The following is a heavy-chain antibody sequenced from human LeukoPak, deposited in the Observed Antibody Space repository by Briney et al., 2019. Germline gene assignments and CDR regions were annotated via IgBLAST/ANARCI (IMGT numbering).Heavy chain of an antibody. D-gene: IGHD4/OR15-4a*01. Sequence: SQTLSLTCNVSGGSISSGRYYWSWIRQPAGKGLEWIGRIYTRGSTNYNPSLKSRVTMSVDTSKNQFSLKLSSVTAADTAVYFCARELRRRMTAIGYGPREYYYYMDVWGKGTTVTISS. V-gene: IGHV4-61*02. CDR3: ARELRRRMTAIGYGPREYYYYMDV. CDR2: IYTRGST. CDR1: GGSISSGRYY. J-gene: IGHJ6*03.